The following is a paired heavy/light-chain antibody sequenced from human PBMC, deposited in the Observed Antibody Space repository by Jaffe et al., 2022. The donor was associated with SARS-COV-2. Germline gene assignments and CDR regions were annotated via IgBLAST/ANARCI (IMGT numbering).Heavy chain of an antibody. J-gene: IGHJ4*01. CDR2: IRSSSSTI. CDR1: GFTFSSYS. V-gene: IGHV3-48*02. Sequence: EVQLVESGGGLVQPGGSLRLSCAASGFTFSSYSMNWVRQAPGKGLEWVSYIRSSSSTIYYADSVKGRFTISGDNAKNSLYLQMNNLRDEDTAVYYCVRDYLYGLDYWGHGTLVTVSS. D-gene: IGHD3-16*02. CDR3: VRDYLYGLDY.
Light chain of an antibody. CDR2: AIS. J-gene: IGKJ1*01. Sequence: DIQMTQSPSSLSASVGDRVTITCRASQSISNYLNWYQQKPGKAPKLLIYAISSLQSGVPSRFRGSGSGTEFTLTISSLQPEDFATYYCQQSNSMPWTFGQGTKVEIK. V-gene: IGKV1-39*01. CDR1: QSISNY. CDR3: QQSNSMPWT.